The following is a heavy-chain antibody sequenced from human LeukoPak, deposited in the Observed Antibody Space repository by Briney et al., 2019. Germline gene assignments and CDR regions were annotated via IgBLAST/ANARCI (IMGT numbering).Heavy chain of an antibody. J-gene: IGHJ5*02. CDR2: SSAYNGNT. CDR3: ARWHSSGWYVS. CDR1: GYTFTSYG. D-gene: IGHD6-19*01. V-gene: IGHV1-18*04. Sequence: GASVKVSCKASGYTFTSYGISWVRQAPGQGLEWMGWSSAYNGNTNYAQKIQGRVTMTTDTSTSTAYMELRSLRSDDTAVYYCARWHSSGWYVSWGQGTLVTVSS.